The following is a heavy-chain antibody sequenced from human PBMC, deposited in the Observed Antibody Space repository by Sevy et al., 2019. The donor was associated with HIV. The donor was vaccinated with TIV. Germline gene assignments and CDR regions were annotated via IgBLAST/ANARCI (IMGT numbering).Heavy chain of an antibody. V-gene: IGHV3-15*01. J-gene: IGHJ4*02. CDR2: IKSKTDGGTT. CDR3: TNTYYYDSGGYYGIDY. Sequence: GGSLRLSCAASGFTFNNAWMNWVRQAPVKGLEWIGRIKSKTDGGTTDYAAPVKGRFTISRDDSKNTLYLQMNSLRTEDTAVYYCTNTYYYDSGGYYGIDYLGQGTLVTVSS. D-gene: IGHD3-22*01. CDR1: GFTFNNAW.